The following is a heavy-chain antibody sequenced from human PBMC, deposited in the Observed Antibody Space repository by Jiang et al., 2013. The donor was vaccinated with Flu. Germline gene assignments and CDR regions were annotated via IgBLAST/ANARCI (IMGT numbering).Heavy chain of an antibody. Sequence: GAEVKKPGASVKVSCKASGYTFTGYYMHWVRQAPGQGLEWMGIINPSGGSTSYAQKFQGRVTMTRDTSTSTVCMELSSLRSEDTAVYYCARVGRSGSYGGRPTAQYYYGMDVWGQGTTVTVSS. CDR3: ARVGRSGSYGGRPTAQYYYGMDV. V-gene: IGHV1-46*01. CDR2: INPSGGST. J-gene: IGHJ6*02. D-gene: IGHD1-26*01. CDR1: GYTFTGYY.